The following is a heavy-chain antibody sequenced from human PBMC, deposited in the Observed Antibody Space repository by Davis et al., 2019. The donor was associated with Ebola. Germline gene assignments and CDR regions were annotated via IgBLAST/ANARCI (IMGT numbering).Heavy chain of an antibody. Sequence: PGGSLRLSCAASGFTFDDYGMSWVRQAPGKGLEWVSGINWNGGSTGYADSVKGRFTISRDNAKNSLYLQMNSLRAEDTAVYYCARGRGYSGYATYYYYYGMDVWGQGTTVTVSS. J-gene: IGHJ6*02. D-gene: IGHD5-12*01. CDR2: INWNGGST. CDR3: ARGRGYSGYATYYYYYGMDV. CDR1: GFTFDDYG. V-gene: IGHV3-20*04.